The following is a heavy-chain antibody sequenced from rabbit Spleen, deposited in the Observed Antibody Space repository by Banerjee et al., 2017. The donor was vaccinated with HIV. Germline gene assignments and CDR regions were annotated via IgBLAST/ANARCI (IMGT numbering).Heavy chain of an antibody. J-gene: IGHJ2*01. V-gene: IGHV1S40*01. CDR2: IDPIFDST. CDR3: ARNYVNAFDP. CDR1: GVSFSPNRY. Sequence: QSLVESGGDLIKHSASLTLTCTAYGVSFSPNRYMCWVRQTPGKGLEWIGYIDPIFDSTYYASWAKGLFTISKTSSTTVTLQMTSLTAADTATYFCARNYVNAFDPGGPGTLVTVS. D-gene: IGHD1-1*01.